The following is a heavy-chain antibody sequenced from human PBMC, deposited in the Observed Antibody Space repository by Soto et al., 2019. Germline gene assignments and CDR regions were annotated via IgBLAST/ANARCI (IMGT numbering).Heavy chain of an antibody. Sequence: QITLKESSPTLVRPTQTLTRTCTFSGFSLSTSGLGVGWIRQPPGKALEWLALIYWNDDKRYSPSLKARLTITKDTSKNQVVLTMTNMDPVDTATYYCAHRPSGWYLFDYWGQGTLVTVSS. V-gene: IGHV2-5*01. J-gene: IGHJ4*02. CDR2: IYWNDDK. CDR1: GFSLSTSGLG. CDR3: AHRPSGWYLFDY. D-gene: IGHD6-19*01.